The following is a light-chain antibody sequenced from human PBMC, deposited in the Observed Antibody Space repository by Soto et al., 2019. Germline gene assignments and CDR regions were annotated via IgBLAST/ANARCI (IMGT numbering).Light chain of an antibody. CDR2: AAS. Sequence: EIVLTQSPGTLSLSPGERATLSCRASQSVSSSYLAWYQQKPGQPPRLLIFAASSRATGIPDRFSGSGSGTYFTLTINRLEPEDFAVYYCQQYGGSLTFGGGTKVEIK. CDR1: QSVSSSY. J-gene: IGKJ4*01. CDR3: QQYGGSLT. V-gene: IGKV3-20*01.